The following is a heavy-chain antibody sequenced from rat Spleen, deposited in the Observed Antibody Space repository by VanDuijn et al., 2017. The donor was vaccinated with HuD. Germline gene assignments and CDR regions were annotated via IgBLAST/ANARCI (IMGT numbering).Heavy chain of an antibody. V-gene: IGHV3-3*01. CDR3: AREGSYGHNWFAY. J-gene: IGHJ3*01. CDR2: INSAGTT. D-gene: IGHD1-2*01. CDR1: GYSITSSYR. Sequence: EVQLQESGPGLVKPSQSLSLTCSVTGYSITSSYRWNWIRKFPGNKLEWMGYINSAGTTNYNPSLKSRISITRDTSKNQFFLQVNSVTAEDTATYYCAREGSYGHNWFAYWGQGTLVTVSS.